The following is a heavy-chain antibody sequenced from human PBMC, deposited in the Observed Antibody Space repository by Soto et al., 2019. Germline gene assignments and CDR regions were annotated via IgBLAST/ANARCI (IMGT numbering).Heavy chain of an antibody. V-gene: IGHV3-23*01. D-gene: IGHD6-13*01. J-gene: IGHJ6*03. CDR1: GFTFSSYA. Sequence: GGSLRLSCAASGFTFSSYAMSWVRQAPGKGLEWVSAISGSGGSTYYADSVKGRFTISRDNSKNTLYLQMNSLRAEDTAVYYCAKDKSRSFDYYYYYYMDVWGKGTTVTVSS. CDR3: AKDKSRSFDYYYYYYMDV. CDR2: ISGSGGST.